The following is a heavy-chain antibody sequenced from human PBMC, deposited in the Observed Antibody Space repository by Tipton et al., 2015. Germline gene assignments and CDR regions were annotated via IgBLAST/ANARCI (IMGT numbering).Heavy chain of an antibody. J-gene: IGHJ4*02. V-gene: IGHV4-38-2*01. CDR3: ACHDYDLLTRDYQTVDY. CDR1: AYPISTDYY. Sequence: TLSLTCAVSAYPISTDYYWVWIRQPPGKGLEWIGTISHSGNTFYNPSLKSRVTISADTSKNQFSLRLSSVTAADTAVYYCACHDYDLLTRDYQTVDYWGQGTLVTVSS. CDR2: ISHSGNT. D-gene: IGHD3-9*01.